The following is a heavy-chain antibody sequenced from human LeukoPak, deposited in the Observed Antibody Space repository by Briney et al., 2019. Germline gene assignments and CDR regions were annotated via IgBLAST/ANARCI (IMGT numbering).Heavy chain of an antibody. CDR3: ARDQYYYDSSGYLSAAYFDY. D-gene: IGHD3-22*01. V-gene: IGHV1-69*05. CDR2: IIPIFGTA. CDR1: GGTFSSYA. Sequence: SVKVPCKASGGTFSSYAISWVRQAPGQGLEWMGRIIPIFGTANYAQKFQGRVTITTDESTSTAYMELSSLRSEDTAVYYCARDQYYYDSSGYLSAAYFDYWGQGTLVTVSS. J-gene: IGHJ4*02.